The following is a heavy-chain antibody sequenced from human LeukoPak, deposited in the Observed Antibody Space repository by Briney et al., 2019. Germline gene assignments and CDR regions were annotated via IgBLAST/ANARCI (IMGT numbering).Heavy chain of an antibody. Sequence: ASVKVSCKASGYTFTGYYMHWARQAPGQGLEWMGWINPNSGGTNYAQKFQGRITMTRDTSISTAYMELSRLRSDDTAVYYCARGKLAYTHNWFDPWGQGTLVTVSS. CDR1: GYTFTGYY. V-gene: IGHV1-2*02. D-gene: IGHD3-16*01. CDR3: ARGKLAYTHNWFDP. J-gene: IGHJ5*02. CDR2: INPNSGGT.